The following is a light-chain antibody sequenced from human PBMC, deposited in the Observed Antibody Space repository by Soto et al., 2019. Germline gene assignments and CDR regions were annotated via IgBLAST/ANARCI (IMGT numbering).Light chain of an antibody. J-gene: IGKJ1*01. CDR3: QQYGSTPTT. CDR1: QSVSSGY. Sequence: EIVLTQSPGTLSLSPGERATLSCRASQSVSSGYLTWYQQKPGQAPRRLIVGASRRATGIPDRFSGSGSGTDFTLTISSLEPEDFAVYYCQQYGSTPTTFGQGTKLETK. V-gene: IGKV3-20*01. CDR2: GAS.